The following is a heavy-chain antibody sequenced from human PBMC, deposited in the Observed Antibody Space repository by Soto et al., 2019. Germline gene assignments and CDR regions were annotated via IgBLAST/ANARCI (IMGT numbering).Heavy chain of an antibody. J-gene: IGHJ6*02. V-gene: IGHV5-10-1*01. CDR2: IDPSDSYT. CDR1: GYSFTSYW. D-gene: IGHD6-19*01. CDR3: ARAYIEVDAHSLGMDV. Sequence: GESLKISCKGSGYSFTSYWISWVRQMPGEGLEWMGRIDPSDSYTNYSPSFQGHVTISADKSISTAYLQWSSLKASDTAMYYCARAYIEVDAHSLGMDVWGQGTTVTVSS.